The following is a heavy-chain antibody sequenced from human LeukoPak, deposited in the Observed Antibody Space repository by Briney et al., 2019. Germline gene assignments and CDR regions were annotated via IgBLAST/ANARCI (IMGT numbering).Heavy chain of an antibody. Sequence: SETLSLTCTVSGGSLGSSSYYWGWIRQAPGKGLEWIGTIYFDGNTFYNLSLKSRVTLSIDMSKSQFSLRLASVTAADTAIYYCAAENGNFWIGYHYFEDWGQGSLVSVSS. CDR2: IYFDGNT. CDR1: GGSLGSSSYY. CDR3: AAENGNFWIGYHYFED. J-gene: IGHJ4*02. V-gene: IGHV4-39*01. D-gene: IGHD3-3*01.